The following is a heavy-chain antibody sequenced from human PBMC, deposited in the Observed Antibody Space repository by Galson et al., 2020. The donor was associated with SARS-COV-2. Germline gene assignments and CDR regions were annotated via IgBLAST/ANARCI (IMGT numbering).Heavy chain of an antibody. V-gene: IGHV1-69*05. CDR1: GGTFNSYA. CDR2: IMPIFGTP. J-gene: IGHJ6*03. D-gene: IGHD3-10*01. CDR3: ARDKYKYFGDRGGHDYHYYYMDV. Sequence: ASVTVSCKASGGTFNSYAVSWVRQAPGQGLEWMGGIMPIFGTPSYSQKFQGRITITTDESTSTVYMELSSLTSEDTAIYYCARDKYKYFGDRGGHDYHYYYMDVWGKGTTVIVSS.